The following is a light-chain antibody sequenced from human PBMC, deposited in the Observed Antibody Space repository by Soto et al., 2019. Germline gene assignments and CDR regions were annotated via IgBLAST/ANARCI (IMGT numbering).Light chain of an antibody. Sequence: EIVLTQSPGTLSLSPGERATLSCRASQSISSNLAWYQQKPGQAPRLLIYGASTRATGIPARFGGSGSGTEFTLTISSLEPEDFGVYYCQQRSNWPPVTFGGGTKVDIK. CDR2: GAS. CDR1: QSISSN. V-gene: IGKV3-11*01. CDR3: QQRSNWPPVT. J-gene: IGKJ4*01.